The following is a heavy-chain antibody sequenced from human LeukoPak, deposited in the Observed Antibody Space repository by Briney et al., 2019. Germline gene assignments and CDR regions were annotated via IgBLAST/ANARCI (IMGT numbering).Heavy chain of an antibody. V-gene: IGHV4-59*01. Sequence: SETLSPTCTVSGGSISSYYWSWIRQPPGKGLEWIGYIYYSGGTNYNPSLKSRVTISVDTSKNQFSLKLSSVTAADTAVYYCARVNAALYDYWGQGTLVTVSS. CDR2: IYYSGGT. D-gene: IGHD2-2*02. J-gene: IGHJ4*02. CDR3: ARVNAALYDY. CDR1: GGSISSYY.